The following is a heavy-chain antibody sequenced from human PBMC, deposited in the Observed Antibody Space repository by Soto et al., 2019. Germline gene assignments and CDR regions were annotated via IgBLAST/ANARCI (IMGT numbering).Heavy chain of an antibody. CDR3: ARDPYSSGYDFDY. CDR2: IKQDGSEK. V-gene: IGHV3-7*01. J-gene: IGHJ4*02. D-gene: IGHD6-19*01. CDR1: GFTFSSYW. Sequence: GESLKISCAASGFTFSSYWMSWVRQAPGKGLEWVANIKQDGSEKYYVDSVKGRFTISRDNAKNSLYLQMNSLRAEDTAVYYCARDPYSSGYDFDYWGQGTLVTVSS.